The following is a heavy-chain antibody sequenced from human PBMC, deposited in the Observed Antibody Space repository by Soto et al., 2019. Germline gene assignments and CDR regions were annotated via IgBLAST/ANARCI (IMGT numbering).Heavy chain of an antibody. Sequence: ASVKVSCKASGYTFTSHGISWVRQAPGQGLEWMGWISAYNGNTNYAQKLQGRVTMTTDTSTSTAYMELRSLRSDDTAVYYCARGGYEAARRGNYYYYYYMDVWGKGTTVTVSS. J-gene: IGHJ6*03. CDR1: GYTFTSHG. D-gene: IGHD6-6*01. CDR3: ARGGYEAARRGNYYYYYYMDV. V-gene: IGHV1-18*01. CDR2: ISAYNGNT.